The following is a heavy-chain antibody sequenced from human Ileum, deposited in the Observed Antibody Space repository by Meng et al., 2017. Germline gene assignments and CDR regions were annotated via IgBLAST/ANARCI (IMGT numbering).Heavy chain of an antibody. D-gene: IGHD6-6*01. J-gene: IGHJ4*02. CDR2: INHSGNT. Sequence: QVQLREWGAGLLKPSETLSLTCAVSGYSISSGYYWSWICQPPGKGLEWIGEINHSGNTNYNPSLKSRVTIAVDESKNHFSLKLSSATAADTAVYYCARQYSSYWGPDYWGQGTLVTVSS. CDR1: GYSISSGYY. V-gene: IGHV4-34*01. CDR3: ARQYSSYWGPDY.